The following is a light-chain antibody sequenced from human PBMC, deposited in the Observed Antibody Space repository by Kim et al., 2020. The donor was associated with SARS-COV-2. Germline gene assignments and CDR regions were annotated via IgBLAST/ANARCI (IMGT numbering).Light chain of an antibody. CDR2: GKN. CDR3: NSRDSSGNHHVV. Sequence: LGQTVMITCQGDRLRSYYASWYQQKPGQAPVLVIYGKNNRPSAIPDRFSGSSSGNTASLTITGAQAEDEADYYCNSRDSSGNHHVVFGGGTKLTVL. V-gene: IGLV3-19*01. J-gene: IGLJ2*01. CDR1: RLRSYY.